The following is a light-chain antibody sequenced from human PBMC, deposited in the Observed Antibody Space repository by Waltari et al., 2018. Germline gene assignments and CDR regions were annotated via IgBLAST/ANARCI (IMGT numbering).Light chain of an antibody. V-gene: IGLV2-14*01. J-gene: IGLJ2*01. CDR2: DVS. CDR3: SSYTSSSTLDVV. Sequence: QSALTQPASVSGSPGQSITISCTGTSSDVGGYNYVSWYQQHPGQAPKLMIYDVSNRPSGVSYRFSGSKSGNTASLTISGLQAEDEADYYCSSYTSSSTLDVVFGGGTKVTVL. CDR1: SSDVGGYNY.